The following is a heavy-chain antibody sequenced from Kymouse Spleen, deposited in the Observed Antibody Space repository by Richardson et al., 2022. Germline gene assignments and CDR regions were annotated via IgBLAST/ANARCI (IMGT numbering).Heavy chain of an antibody. Sequence: QVQLQESGPGLVKPSGTLSLTCAVSGGSISSSNWWSWVRQPPGKGLEWIGEIYHSGSTNYNPSLKSRVTISVDKSKNQFSLKLSSVTAADTAVYYCARHYGSGSYYYYYYGMDVWGQGTTVTVSS. J-gene: IGHJ6*02. CDR3: ARHYGSGSYYYYYYGMDV. CDR1: GGSISSSNW. CDR2: IYHSGST. V-gene: IGHV4-4*02. D-gene: IGHD3-10*01.